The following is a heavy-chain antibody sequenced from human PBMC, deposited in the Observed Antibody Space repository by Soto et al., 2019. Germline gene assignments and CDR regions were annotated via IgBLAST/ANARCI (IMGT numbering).Heavy chain of an antibody. Sequence: SETLSLTCTVSGGSISSYYWSWIRQPPGKGLEWIGYIYYSGSTNYNPSLKSRVTISVDTSKNQFSLKLNSMTAADTAVYYCARHNYGSGSTYFDYWGQGTLVAVSS. CDR3: ARHNYGSGSTYFDY. CDR2: IYYSGST. J-gene: IGHJ4*02. D-gene: IGHD3-10*01. CDR1: GGSISSYY. V-gene: IGHV4-59*08.